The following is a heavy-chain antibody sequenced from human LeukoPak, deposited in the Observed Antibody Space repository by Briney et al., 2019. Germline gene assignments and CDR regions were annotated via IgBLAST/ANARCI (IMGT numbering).Heavy chain of an antibody. CDR3: ARDPRRAITVFGVVIGSYFDY. CDR2: IGGGGDDI. CDR1: GFTFDIYA. V-gene: IGHV3-23*01. D-gene: IGHD3-3*01. J-gene: IGHJ4*02. Sequence: GGSLRLSRAGSGFTFDIYAIHWVRQAPGTGLEWVAGIGGGGDDILYAESAKGRFIISRDNSKNTVYLEMKSLRAEDTARYYCARDPRRAITVFGVVIGSYFDYWGQGSLVTVSS.